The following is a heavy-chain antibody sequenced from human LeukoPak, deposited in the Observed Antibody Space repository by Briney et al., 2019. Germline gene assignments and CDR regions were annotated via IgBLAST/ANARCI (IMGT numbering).Heavy chain of an antibody. V-gene: IGHV4-59*01. Sequence: SETLSLTCTVSGVSISGYSWSWIRQPPGKGLEWIGYVYYNGSSNYNPSLKSRVTISEDTSKNQFSLKLNSVTSADTAVYYCARVPDTAMVMGIDYWGQGTLVTVSS. D-gene: IGHD5-18*01. CDR3: ARVPDTAMVMGIDY. CDR2: VYYNGSS. J-gene: IGHJ4*02. CDR1: GVSISGYS.